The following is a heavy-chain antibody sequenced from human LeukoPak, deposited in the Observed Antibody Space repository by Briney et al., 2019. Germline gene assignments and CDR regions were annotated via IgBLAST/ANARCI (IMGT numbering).Heavy chain of an antibody. J-gene: IGHJ4*02. CDR1: GFTFSSYG. D-gene: IGHD1-20*01. CDR2: IRYNGSNK. V-gene: IGHV3-30*02. CDR3: ALINWNPFDY. Sequence: PGGSLRLSCAASGFTFSSYGMHWVRQAPCKGLEWVAFIRYNGSNKYYADSVKGRFTISRDNSKNTLYLQMNSLRAEDTAVYYCALINWNPFDYWGQGTLVTVSS.